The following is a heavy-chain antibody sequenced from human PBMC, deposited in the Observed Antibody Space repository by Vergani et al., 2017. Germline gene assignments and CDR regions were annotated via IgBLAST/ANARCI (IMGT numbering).Heavy chain of an antibody. D-gene: IGHD6-19*01. V-gene: IGHV3-9*01. CDR2: ISWNSGSI. J-gene: IGHJ4*02. CDR1: GFTFSSYA. Sequence: VQLVESGGGVVQPGRSLRLSCAASGFTFSSYAMHWVRQAPGKGLEWVSGISWNSGSIGYVDSVKGRFTISRDNAKNSLYLQMNSLRAEDTALYYCAKDIGSGWQYGGFDYWGQGTLVTVSS. CDR3: AKDIGSGWQYGGFDY.